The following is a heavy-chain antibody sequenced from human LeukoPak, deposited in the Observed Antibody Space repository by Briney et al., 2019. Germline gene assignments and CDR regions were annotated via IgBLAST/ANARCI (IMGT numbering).Heavy chain of an antibody. CDR2: IWYDGSNK. CDR1: GFTFSSYG. D-gene: IGHD3-16*02. CDR3: ARSLYIGGFDY. J-gene: IGHJ4*02. V-gene: IGHV3-33*01. Sequence: PGRSLRLSCAASGFTFSSYGMHWVRQAPGKGLEWVAVIWYDGSNKYYADSVKGRFTISRDNSKNTLYLQMNSLRAEDTAVYYCARSLYIGGFDYWGQGTPVTVSS.